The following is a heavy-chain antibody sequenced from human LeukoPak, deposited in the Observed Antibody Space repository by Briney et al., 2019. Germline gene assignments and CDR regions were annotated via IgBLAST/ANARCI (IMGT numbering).Heavy chain of an antibody. D-gene: IGHD3-22*01. J-gene: IGHJ1*01. Sequence: SETLSLTCIVSGGSISTSAYYWGWIRQPPGKGLEWIGSIYYSGNTYYSPSLKSRVTISVDTSKNQFSLKLSSVTAADTAVYYCARQSKGIIVITDFQHWGQGTLVTVSS. V-gene: IGHV4-39*01. CDR1: GGSISTSAYY. CDR2: IYYSGNT. CDR3: ARQSKGIIVITDFQH.